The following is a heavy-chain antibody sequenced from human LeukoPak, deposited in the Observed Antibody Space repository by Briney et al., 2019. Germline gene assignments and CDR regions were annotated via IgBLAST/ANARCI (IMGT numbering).Heavy chain of an antibody. CDR3: AGLVPEYYDILTGYLGY. D-gene: IGHD3-9*01. V-gene: IGHV3-23*01. CDR2: ISGSGGST. J-gene: IGHJ4*02. Sequence: GGSLRLSCAASGFTFSSYAMSWVRQAPGKGLEWVSAISGSGGSTYYADSVKGRFTISRDNSKNTLYLQMNSLRAEDTAVYYCAGLVPEYYDILTGYLGYWGQGTLVTVSS. CDR1: GFTFSSYA.